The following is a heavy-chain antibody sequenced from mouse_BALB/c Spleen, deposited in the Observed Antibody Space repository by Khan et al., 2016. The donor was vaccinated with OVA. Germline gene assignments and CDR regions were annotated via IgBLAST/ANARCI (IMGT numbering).Heavy chain of an antibody. D-gene: IGHD2-3*01. V-gene: IGHV3-2*02. J-gene: IGHJ4*01. CDR2: ISSSGST. Sequence: QLEESGPGLVKPSQSLSLTCTVTGYSITSDYAWNWIRQFPGNKLEWMGYISSSGSTNYNPALKSRISITRDPSKNQFFLQLNSVTTEETATYYCARDGSRYNYAMDYWGQGTSVTVSS. CDR3: ARDGSRYNYAMDY. CDR1: GYSITSDYA.